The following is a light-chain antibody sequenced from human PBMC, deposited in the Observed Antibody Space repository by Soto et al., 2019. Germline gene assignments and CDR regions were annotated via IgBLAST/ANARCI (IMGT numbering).Light chain of an antibody. CDR2: AAS. Sequence: DIQMTQSPSTLSGSVGGRVTLTCRTSQSISNYLNWYQQKPGKAPLLLIYAASNLQSGVPSRFSGSGSGTDFTLTISSLQPEDFATYYCQQSYSSLTFGQGTRLEIK. V-gene: IGKV1-39*01. J-gene: IGKJ5*01. CDR3: QQSYSSLT. CDR1: QSISNY.